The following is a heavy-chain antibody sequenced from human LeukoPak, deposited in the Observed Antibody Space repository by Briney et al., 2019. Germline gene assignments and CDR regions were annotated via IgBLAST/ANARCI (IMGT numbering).Heavy chain of an antibody. CDR1: GYTFSSFG. CDR2: ISTYNGDT. D-gene: IGHD4-23*01. CDR3: ARGSPLSYSGNPPRAFDT. V-gene: IGHV1-18*01. J-gene: IGHJ3*02. Sequence: ASVKVSCKASGYTFSSFGISWVEQAPGQGLECMGWISTYNGDTNYVQKLQDRVRMTTDASTNTAYLELRSLSSDDTAVYYCARGSPLSYSGNPPRAFDTWGQGTTVIVSS.